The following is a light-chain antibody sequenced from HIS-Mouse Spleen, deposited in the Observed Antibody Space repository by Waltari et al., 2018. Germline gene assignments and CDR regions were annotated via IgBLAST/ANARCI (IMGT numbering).Light chain of an antibody. CDR3: YSTDSSGNHRV. CDR1: ALPKKY. J-gene: IGLJ2*01. Sequence: SYELTQPPSVSVSPGQTARITCSGDALPKKYAYWYQQKSGQAPVLVIYEDIKRPSGIRDRFSGSSSGTMATLTISGAQVEDEADYYCYSTDSSGNHRVFGGGTKLTVL. V-gene: IGLV3-10*01. CDR2: EDI.